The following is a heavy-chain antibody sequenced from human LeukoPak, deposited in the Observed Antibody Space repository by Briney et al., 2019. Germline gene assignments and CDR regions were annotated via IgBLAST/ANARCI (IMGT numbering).Heavy chain of an antibody. V-gene: IGHV1-46*01. CDR2: INPSGGST. J-gene: IGHJ5*02. Sequence: GASVKVSCKASGYTFTSCYMHWVRQAPGQGLEWMGIINPSGGSTSYAQKFQGRVTMTRDTSTSTVYMELSSLRSEDTAVYYCASQRLRRDWFDPWGQGTLVTVSS. CDR1: GYTFTSCY. D-gene: IGHD4-17*01. CDR3: ASQRLRRDWFDP.